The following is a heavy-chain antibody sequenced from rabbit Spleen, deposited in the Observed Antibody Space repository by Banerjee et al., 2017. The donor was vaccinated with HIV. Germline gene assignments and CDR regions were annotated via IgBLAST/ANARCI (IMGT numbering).Heavy chain of an antibody. CDR1: GFSFSSSYY. J-gene: IGHJ4*01. CDR2: IYTGSGANT. V-gene: IGHV1S40*01. CDR3: ARDDTGTGTWILGL. Sequence: QSLEESGGDLVKPGASLTLTCAASGFSFSSSYYMCWVRQAPGKGLEWIACIYTGSGANTYYANWAKGRFTISKTSSTAVTLQMTSLTDADTATYFCARDDTGTGTWILGLWGQGTLVTVS. D-gene: IGHD7-1*01.